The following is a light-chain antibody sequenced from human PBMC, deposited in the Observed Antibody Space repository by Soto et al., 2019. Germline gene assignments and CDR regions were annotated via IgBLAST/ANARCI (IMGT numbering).Light chain of an antibody. CDR1: QSLVYSDGNTY. V-gene: IGKV2-30*01. J-gene: IGKJ1*01. CDR3: LQTIHWPWT. CDR2: NVS. Sequence: DVVMTQSPLSLPVTLGQPASISCRSSQSLVYSDGNTYLNWLHHRPGQAPRRLIYNVSNRDSGVPDRFSGSGSGTGFTLQISRVEAEDVGVYYCLQTIHWPWTFGQGTKVEIQ.